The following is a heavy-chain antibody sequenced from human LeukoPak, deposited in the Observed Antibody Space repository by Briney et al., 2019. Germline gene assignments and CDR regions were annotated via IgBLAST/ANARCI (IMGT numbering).Heavy chain of an antibody. Sequence: GGSLRLSCAVSGFTFSDHFLDWVRQAPGKGLEWVANIKQDGSEKYYVDSVKGRFTISRDNAKNSLYLQMNSLRAEDTAVYYCARIWDEDGYNYYFDYWGQGTLVTVSS. CDR3: ARIWDEDGYNYYFDY. J-gene: IGHJ4*02. CDR2: IKQDGSEK. V-gene: IGHV3-7*01. CDR1: GFTFSDHF. D-gene: IGHD5-24*01.